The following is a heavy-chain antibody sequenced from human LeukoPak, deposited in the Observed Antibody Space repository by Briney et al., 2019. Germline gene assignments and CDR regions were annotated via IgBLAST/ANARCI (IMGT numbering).Heavy chain of an antibody. CDR1: GFTFTSYA. Sequence: TGGSLRLSCAASGFTFTSYAMSWVRQAPGKGLEWVSGISGSGGSTYYADSVKVRFTISRDNSKNTLYLQMNSLRAEDTAVYYCAKTLGTAMVPEGFNYWGQGALVTVSS. V-gene: IGHV3-23*01. CDR2: ISGSGGST. D-gene: IGHD5-18*01. J-gene: IGHJ4*02. CDR3: AKTLGTAMVPEGFNY.